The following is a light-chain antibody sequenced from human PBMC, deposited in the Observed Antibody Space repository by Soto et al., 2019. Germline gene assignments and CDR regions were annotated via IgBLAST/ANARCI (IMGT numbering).Light chain of an antibody. CDR3: QQYNNWPPWT. V-gene: IGKV3-15*01. J-gene: IGKJ1*01. CDR2: DAS. Sequence: ILMTQSPATLSVSPGERATLSCRASQSVSNNLAWYQQKPGQAPRLLIYDASTRATGIPARFRGSGSGTAFTLTISGLQSADFAVYYCQQYNNWPPWTLGQGTKVDIK. CDR1: QSVSNN.